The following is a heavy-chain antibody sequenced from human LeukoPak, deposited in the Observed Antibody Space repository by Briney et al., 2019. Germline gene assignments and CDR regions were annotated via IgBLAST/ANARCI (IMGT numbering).Heavy chain of an antibody. V-gene: IGHV1-69*13. CDR1: GGTFSSYA. CDR3: ARSKGDQWLVEEAWFDP. D-gene: IGHD6-19*01. Sequence: SVKVSCEASGGTFSSYAISWVRQAPGQGLEWMGGIIPIFGTPNYAQKFQGRVTIIANESTNTAYMELSSLRSEDTAVYYCARSKGDQWLVEEAWFDPWGQGTLVTVSS. J-gene: IGHJ5*02. CDR2: IIPIFGTP.